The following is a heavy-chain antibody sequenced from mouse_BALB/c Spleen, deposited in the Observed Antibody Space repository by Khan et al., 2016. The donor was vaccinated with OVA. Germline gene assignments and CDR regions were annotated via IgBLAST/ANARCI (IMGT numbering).Heavy chain of an antibody. D-gene: IGHD2-2*01. CDR3: TRHGYVAWFTY. J-gene: IGHJ3*01. CDR2: IDPFSGGI. CDR1: GYSFTSYY. V-gene: IGHV1S135*01. Sequence: EVQLVESGPELMKPGASVKISCKASGYSFTSYYIHWIMQSPGKSLEWIGYIDPFSGGITYNQKFKGKATLTVDKSSSTAYIYFSNLTSEDSAVYYCTRHGYVAWFTYWGQGTLVTVSA.